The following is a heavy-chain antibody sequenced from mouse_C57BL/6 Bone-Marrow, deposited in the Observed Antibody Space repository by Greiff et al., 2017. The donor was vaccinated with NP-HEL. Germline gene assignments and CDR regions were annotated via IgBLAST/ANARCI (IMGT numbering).Heavy chain of an antibody. Sequence: EVQVVESGGDLVKPGGSLKLSCAASGFTFSSYGMSWVRQTPDKRLEWVATISSGGSYTYYPDSVKGRFTISRDTAKNTLYLQMSSLKSEDTAMYYCARQGYGYWGQGTTLTVSS. J-gene: IGHJ2*01. CDR3: ARQGYGY. CDR2: ISSGGSYT. CDR1: GFTFSSYG. D-gene: IGHD1-1*02. V-gene: IGHV5-6*01.